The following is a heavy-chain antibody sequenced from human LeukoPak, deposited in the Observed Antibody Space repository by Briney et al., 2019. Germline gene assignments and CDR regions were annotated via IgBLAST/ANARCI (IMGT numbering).Heavy chain of an antibody. CDR2: INTNTGNP. J-gene: IGHJ2*01. Sequence: GASVKVSCKASGYTFTSYSVNWVRQAPGQGLEYMGWINTNTGNPTYAQGFTGRFVFSLDTSVSTAYLQISSLKAEDTAVYYCARDFPARDYYFDIWGRGTLVTVSS. D-gene: IGHD4-11*01. V-gene: IGHV7-4-1*02. CDR1: GYTFTSYS. CDR3: ARDFPARDYYFDI.